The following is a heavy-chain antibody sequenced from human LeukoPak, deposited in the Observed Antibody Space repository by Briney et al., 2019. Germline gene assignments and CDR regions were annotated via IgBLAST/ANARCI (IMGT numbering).Heavy chain of an antibody. CDR1: GFTFSSYA. V-gene: IGHV3-23*01. D-gene: IGHD3-3*01. CDR2: ISGSGGST. CDR3: AKGKRLRFLEWLFPTPLDY. J-gene: IGHJ4*02. Sequence: PGGSLRLSCAASGFTFSSYAMSWVRQAPGKGLEWVSAISGSGGSTYYADSVKGRFTISRDNSKNTLYLQMNSLRAEDTAVYYCAKGKRLRFLEWLFPTPLDYWGQGTLVTVSS.